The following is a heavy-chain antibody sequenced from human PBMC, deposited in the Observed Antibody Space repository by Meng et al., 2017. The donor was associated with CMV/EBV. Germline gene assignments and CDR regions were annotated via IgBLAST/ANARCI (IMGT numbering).Heavy chain of an antibody. V-gene: IGHV3-53*01. D-gene: IGHD6-19*01. CDR1: GFTFSSYA. CDR2: IYSGGST. Sequence: GESLKISCAASGFTFSSYAMSWVRQAPGKGLEWVSVIYSGGSTYYADSVKGRFTISRDNSKNTLYLQMNSLRAEDTAVYYCARDGIAVAGTQGEYYYYGMDVWGQGTTVTVSS. CDR3: ARDGIAVAGTQGEYYYYGMDV. J-gene: IGHJ6*02.